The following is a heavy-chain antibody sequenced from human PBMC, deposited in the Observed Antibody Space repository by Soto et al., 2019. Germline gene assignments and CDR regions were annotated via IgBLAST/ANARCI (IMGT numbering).Heavy chain of an antibody. CDR3: ARDRLLWFGELLSDYYYYYYYGMDV. J-gene: IGHJ6*02. CDR2: IIPIFGTA. Sequence: QVQLVQSGAEVKKPGSSVKVSCKASGGTFSSYAISWVRQAPGQGLEWMGGIIPIFGTANYAQKFQGRVTITADKSTSTAYMELSSLRSEDTAVYYCARDRLLWFGELLSDYYYYYYYGMDVWGQGTTVTVSS. D-gene: IGHD3-10*01. CDR1: GGTFSSYA. V-gene: IGHV1-69*06.